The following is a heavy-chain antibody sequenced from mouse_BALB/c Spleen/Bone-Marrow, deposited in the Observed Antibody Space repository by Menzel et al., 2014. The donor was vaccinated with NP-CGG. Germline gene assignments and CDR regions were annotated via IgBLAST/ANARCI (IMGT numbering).Heavy chain of an antibody. CDR1: GFDFSRYW. Sequence: EVQLVESGGGLVQPGGSLKLSCTASGFDFSRYWMSWVRQAPGKGLQWIGEINPESSTINYTPSLKDKFIISRDNAKNTLYLQMSKVRSEDTALYYCTRLTYYGLSDYWGRGTTLTVSS. CDR3: TRLTYYGLSDY. V-gene: IGHV4-1*02. D-gene: IGHD1-2*01. CDR2: INPESSTI. J-gene: IGHJ2*01.